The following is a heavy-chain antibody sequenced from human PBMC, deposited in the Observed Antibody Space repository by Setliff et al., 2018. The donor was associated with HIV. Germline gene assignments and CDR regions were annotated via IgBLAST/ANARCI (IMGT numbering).Heavy chain of an antibody. Sequence: VASVKVSCKASGGTFSSYAISWVRQAPGQGLEWMGGIIPIFGTANYAQKFQGRVTITADESMSTAYMELSSLRSEDTAVYYCARRQRKVGGGVALDYWGQGTLVTVSS. CDR3: ARRQRKVGGGVALDY. V-gene: IGHV1-69*13. CDR2: IIPIFGTA. D-gene: IGHD1-26*01. CDR1: GGTFSSYA. J-gene: IGHJ4*02.